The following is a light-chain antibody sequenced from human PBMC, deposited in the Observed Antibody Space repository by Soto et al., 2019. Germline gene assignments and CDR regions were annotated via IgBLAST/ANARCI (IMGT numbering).Light chain of an antibody. Sequence: EIVLTQSSATLSLSPGERATLSCRASQSVSRYLAWYQQQPGQAPRLLIYDASNRATGIPARFSGSGSGTDFTLTISSLEPEDFAVYYCQQRSNRITFGQGTRLAIK. CDR3: QQRSNRIT. V-gene: IGKV3-11*01. CDR2: DAS. CDR1: QSVSRY. J-gene: IGKJ5*01.